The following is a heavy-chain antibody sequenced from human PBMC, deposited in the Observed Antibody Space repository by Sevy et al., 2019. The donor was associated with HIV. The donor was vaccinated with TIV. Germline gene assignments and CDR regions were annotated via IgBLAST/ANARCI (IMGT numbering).Heavy chain of an antibody. Sequence: GWSLRLSCAASGFTFSSYSMNWVRQAPGKGLEWVSSISSSSSYIYYADSVKGRFTISRDNAKNSLYPQMNSLRAEDTAVYYCARERGVGAFDIWGQGTMVTVSS. D-gene: IGHD3-16*01. J-gene: IGHJ3*02. CDR1: GFTFSSYS. V-gene: IGHV3-21*01. CDR2: ISSSSSYI. CDR3: ARERGVGAFDI.